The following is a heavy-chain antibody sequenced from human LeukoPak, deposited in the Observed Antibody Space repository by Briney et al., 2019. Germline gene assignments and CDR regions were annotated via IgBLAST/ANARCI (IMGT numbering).Heavy chain of an antibody. CDR1: GFTFSSYA. V-gene: IGHV3-30*04. D-gene: IGHD3-22*01. CDR2: ISYDGSNK. Sequence: GRSLRLSCAASGFTFSSYAMHWVRQAPGKGLEWVAVISYDGSNKYYADSVKGRFTISRDNSKNTLYLQMNSLRAEDTAVYYCARDPSSGYCAVGLDVWGQGTTVTVSS. CDR3: ARDPSSGYCAVGLDV. J-gene: IGHJ6*02.